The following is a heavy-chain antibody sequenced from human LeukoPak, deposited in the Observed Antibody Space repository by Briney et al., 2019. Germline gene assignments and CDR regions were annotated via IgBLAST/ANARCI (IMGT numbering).Heavy chain of an antibody. J-gene: IGHJ4*02. Sequence: GGSLRLSCAASGFTFTTYWMSWVRQAPGKGLEWVSAISGSGGSTYYADSVKGRFTISRDNSKNTLYLQMNSLRAEDTAVYYCAKEGDRSYYYDSSGYYYFDYWGQGTLVTVSS. CDR1: GFTFTTYW. D-gene: IGHD3-22*01. V-gene: IGHV3-23*01. CDR2: ISGSGGST. CDR3: AKEGDRSYYYDSSGYYYFDY.